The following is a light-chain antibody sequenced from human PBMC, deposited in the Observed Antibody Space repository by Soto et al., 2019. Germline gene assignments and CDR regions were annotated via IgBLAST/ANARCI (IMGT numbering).Light chain of an antibody. Sequence: QSVLTQPASVSGSPGQSITISCTGTSSDVGSYNLVSWYQQHPGKAPKLMIYEGSKRPSGVSNRFSGSKSGNTASLTISGLQAEDEADYYCCSYAGSRVVFGGGTKPTV. CDR3: CSYAGSRVV. CDR2: EGS. CDR1: SSDVGSYNL. J-gene: IGLJ2*01. V-gene: IGLV2-23*01.